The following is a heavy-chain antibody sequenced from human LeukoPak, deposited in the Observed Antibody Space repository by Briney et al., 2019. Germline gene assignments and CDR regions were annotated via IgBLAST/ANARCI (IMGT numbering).Heavy chain of an antibody. CDR3: AREGLPYYESSGSYVWFDP. D-gene: IGHD3-22*01. Sequence: PGGSQRLSCAASGFTFSDYWMHWVRQVPGKGLVWVSRINSDGTSTVYADSVKGRFTMSRNNAKSMLYLEMDSLRAEDTAVYFCAREGLPYYESSGSYVWFDPWGQGTLVTVSS. J-gene: IGHJ5*02. CDR1: GFTFSDYW. CDR2: INSDGTST. V-gene: IGHV3-74*01.